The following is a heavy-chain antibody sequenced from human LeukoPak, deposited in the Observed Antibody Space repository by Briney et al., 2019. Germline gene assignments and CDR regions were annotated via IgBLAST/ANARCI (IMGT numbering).Heavy chain of an antibody. CDR1: RFTFSSYG. D-gene: IGHD3-10*01. CDR2: ISSSGGST. CDR3: ARHLLWFGELSGGFDY. J-gene: IGHJ4*02. V-gene: IGHV3-23*01. Sequence: GGSLRLSCAASRFTFSSYGMSWVRQAPGKGLEWVSGISSSGGSTYYADSVRGRFTISRDNSRNTLYLQMNSLRAEDTAVYYCARHLLWFGELSGGFDYWGQGTLVTVSS.